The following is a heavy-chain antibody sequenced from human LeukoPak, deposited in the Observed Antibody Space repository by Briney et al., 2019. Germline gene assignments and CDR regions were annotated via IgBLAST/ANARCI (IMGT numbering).Heavy chain of an antibody. CDR2: ISDDGSIT. D-gene: IGHD3-10*01. J-gene: IGHJ4*02. CDR3: ARASRAMVRGVIPLI. Sequence: GGSLRLSCAASGFTFSRDWMHWVRQAPGKGLVWVSRISDDGSITTYADSVQGRFTISRDNAKNSLYVQMNSLRAEDTAVYYCARASRAMVRGVIPLIWGQGTLVTVSS. V-gene: IGHV3-74*03. CDR1: GFTFSRDW.